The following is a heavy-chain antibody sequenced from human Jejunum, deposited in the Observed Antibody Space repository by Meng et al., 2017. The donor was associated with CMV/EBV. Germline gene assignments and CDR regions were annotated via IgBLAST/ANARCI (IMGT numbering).Heavy chain of an antibody. CDR2: INPNNGGT. V-gene: IGHV1-46*01. Sequence: SGYTFTSYHMHWVRQARGQGIEWLGIINPNNGGTAGAQRCQGRVSMTGDTSTSTFYLELSSLRSEDTAVYYCARDLSSDTSAYYAPDYWGQGTLVTVSS. D-gene: IGHD3-22*01. J-gene: IGHJ4*02. CDR1: GYTFTSYH. CDR3: ARDLSSDTSAYYAPDY.